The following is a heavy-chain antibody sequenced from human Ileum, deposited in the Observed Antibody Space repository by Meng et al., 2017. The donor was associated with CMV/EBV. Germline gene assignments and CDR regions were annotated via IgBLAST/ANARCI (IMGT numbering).Heavy chain of an antibody. CDR3: ATGQERYHY. CDR2: LSASGDST. V-gene: IGHV3-23*01. Sequence: GESLKISCAASGFTFSSYGMTWVRQAPGKGLEWVSALSASGDSTFYADSVKGRFTISRDNSKNTLYLQMNSLGAEDTAVYYCATGQERYHYWSQGTLVTVSS. J-gene: IGHJ4*02. CDR1: GFTFSSYG. D-gene: IGHD1-1*01.